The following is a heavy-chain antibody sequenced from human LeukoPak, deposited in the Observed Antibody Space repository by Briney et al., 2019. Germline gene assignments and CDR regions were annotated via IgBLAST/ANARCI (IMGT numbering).Heavy chain of an antibody. D-gene: IGHD3-22*01. CDR1: GGSISNYY. Sequence: SETLSLTCTVSGGSISNYYWSWIRQSAGKGLEWIGRIYTSGSTNYNPSLKSRVSMSVDTSKNQFSLRLRSVTAADMAVYYCARESGYYYDTSGYTFDYWGQGILVTVSS. CDR2: IYTSGST. CDR3: ARESGYYYDTSGYTFDY. J-gene: IGHJ4*02. V-gene: IGHV4-4*07.